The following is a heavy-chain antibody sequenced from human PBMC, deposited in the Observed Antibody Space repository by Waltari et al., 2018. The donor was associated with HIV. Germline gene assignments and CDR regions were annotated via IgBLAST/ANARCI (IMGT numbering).Heavy chain of an antibody. CDR2: IKEDGSEK. J-gene: IGHJ3*01. CDR3: ARVGIVVVPAGTPNDAFDV. D-gene: IGHD2-2*01. Sequence: EVQLVESGGGLVQPGGSLRLSCAASGFTLSRHWMTLVRQAPGKGLEWVANIKEDGSEKHYVDSVKGRFTISRDNAENSLFLQMNSLRADDTAVYYCARVGIVVVPAGTPNDAFDVWGQGTMVTVSS. V-gene: IGHV3-7*01. CDR1: GFTLSRHW.